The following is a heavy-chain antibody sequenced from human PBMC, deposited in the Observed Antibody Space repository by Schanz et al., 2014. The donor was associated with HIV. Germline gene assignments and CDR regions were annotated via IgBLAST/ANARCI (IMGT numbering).Heavy chain of an antibody. CDR1: GFTLSTYT. V-gene: IGHV3-21*04. J-gene: IGHJ4*02. CDR2: ISSSSSYI. D-gene: IGHD6-13*01. CDR3: ARGVAAGVDY. Sequence: EVQLVESGGGLVKPGGSLRLSCAASGFTLSTYTMNWVRQAPGKGLEWVSSISSSSSYIYYADTVKGRFTISRDNAKNSLYLQMNSLRAEDTAVYYCARGVAAGVDYWGQGTMVTVSS.